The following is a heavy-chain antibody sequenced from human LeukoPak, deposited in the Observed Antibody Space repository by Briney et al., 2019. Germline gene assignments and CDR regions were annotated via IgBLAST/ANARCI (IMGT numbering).Heavy chain of an antibody. Sequence: PGGSLRLSCAASGFPFSGDWMTWVRQAPGKGLQWVASIKGDGRGKYYVDSVKGRFTVSRDNAKKSLYLQMDSLRAEDTAVYYCAKKGTSNAFDIWGQGTMVTVSS. CDR2: IKGDGRGK. J-gene: IGHJ3*02. CDR3: AKKGTSNAFDI. V-gene: IGHV3-7*03. D-gene: IGHD3-10*01. CDR1: GFPFSGDW.